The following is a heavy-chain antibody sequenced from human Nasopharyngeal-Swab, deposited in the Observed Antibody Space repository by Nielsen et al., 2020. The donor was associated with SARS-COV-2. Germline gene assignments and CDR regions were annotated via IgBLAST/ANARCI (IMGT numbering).Heavy chain of an antibody. CDR1: GFTFDDYA. V-gene: IGHV3-9*01. Sequence: SLKISCAASGFTFDDYAMHWVRQAPGKGLEWVSGISWNSGSIGYADSVKGRFTISRDNAKNSLYLQMNSLRAEDTALYYCAKGYGYGGDYYYYYVMDVWGQGTTVTVSS. D-gene: IGHD5-18*01. CDR3: AKGYGYGGDYYYYYVMDV. CDR2: ISWNSGSI. J-gene: IGHJ6*02.